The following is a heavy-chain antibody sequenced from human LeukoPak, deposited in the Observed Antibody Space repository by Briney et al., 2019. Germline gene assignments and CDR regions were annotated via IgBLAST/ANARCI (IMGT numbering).Heavy chain of an antibody. CDR3: ARVGVGTIFGAELYYYYYMDV. J-gene: IGHJ6*03. CDR1: GYTFTGYY. V-gene: IGHV1-2*02. CDR2: INPNSGGT. Sequence: GASVKVSCKASGYTFTGYYMHWVRQAPGQGLEWMGWINPNSGGTNYAQKFQGRVTMTRDTSISTAYMELSRLRSDDTAVYYCARVGVGTIFGAELYYYYYMDVWGKGTTVTVSS. D-gene: IGHD3-3*01.